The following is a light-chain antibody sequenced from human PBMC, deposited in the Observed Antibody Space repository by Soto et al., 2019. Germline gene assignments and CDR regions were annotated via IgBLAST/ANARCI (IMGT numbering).Light chain of an antibody. CDR2: GAS. V-gene: IGKV3-15*01. CDR1: QSVSSN. CDR3: QQYNNLPPWT. Sequence: EIVMTQSPATLSVSPGERATLSCRASQSVSSNLAWYQQKPGQAPRLLIYGASTRATGIPARFSGSGSGTEFTLTISSLQCEDFAVYYCQQYNNLPPWTFGQGTKVEIK. J-gene: IGKJ1*01.